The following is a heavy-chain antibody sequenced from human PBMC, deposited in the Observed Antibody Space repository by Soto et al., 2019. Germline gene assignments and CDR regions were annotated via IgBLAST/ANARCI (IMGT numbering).Heavy chain of an antibody. CDR3: AKDGLGAYSYGSYYFDY. D-gene: IGHD5-18*01. J-gene: IGHJ4*02. Sequence: GGSLRLSCAASGFTFSSYAMSWVRQAPGKGLEWVSTISGSGGSTYYADSVKGRFTISRDNSKNTLYLQMNSLRAEDTAVYYCAKDGLGAYSYGSYYFDYWGQGTLVTVSS. CDR1: GFTFSSYA. V-gene: IGHV3-23*01. CDR2: ISGSGGST.